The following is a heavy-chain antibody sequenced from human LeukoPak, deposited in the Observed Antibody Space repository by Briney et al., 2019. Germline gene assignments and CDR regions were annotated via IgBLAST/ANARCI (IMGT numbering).Heavy chain of an antibody. CDR1: GYTFTSYD. CDR2: MNPNSGNT. CDR3: ARDTIFGVVRTNYFDY. V-gene: IGHV1-8*01. Sequence: GASVKVSCKASGYTFTSYDINWVRQATGQGLEWMGWMNPNSGNTGYAQKFQGRVTMTRNTSISTAYMELSSLRSEDTAVYYCARDTIFGVVRTNYFDYWGQGTLVTVSS. J-gene: IGHJ4*02. D-gene: IGHD3-3*01.